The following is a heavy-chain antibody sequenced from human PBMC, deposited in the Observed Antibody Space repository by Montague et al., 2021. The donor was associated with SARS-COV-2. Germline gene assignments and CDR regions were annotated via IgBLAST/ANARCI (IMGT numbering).Heavy chain of an antibody. CDR2: MYYSGNT. CDR3: ARGRWEPVPGVIDYYYGMDV. Sequence: SETLSLTCTVSISSSRYYWDWIRQPPGKGLEWIGSMYYSGNTYYNPSLKSRVTISVDTSKNQFSLKLSSVTAADTAVYYCARGRWEPVPGVIDYYYGMDVWGQGTTVTVSS. J-gene: IGHJ6*02. D-gene: IGHD1-26*01. V-gene: IGHV4-39*07. CDR1: ISSSRYY.